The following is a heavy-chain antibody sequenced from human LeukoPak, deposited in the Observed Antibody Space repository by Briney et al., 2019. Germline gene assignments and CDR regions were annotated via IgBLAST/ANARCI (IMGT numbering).Heavy chain of an antibody. CDR2: IYHSGST. V-gene: IGHV4-4*02. Sequence: SGTLSLTCAVSGGSISSSNWWSWVRQPPGKGLEWIGEIYHSGSTNYNPSLKSRVTISVDKSKNQFSLKLSSVTAADTAVYYCARPRYSGSYSGVYNWFDPWGQGTLVTVSS. D-gene: IGHD1-26*01. CDR1: GGSISSSNW. CDR3: ARPRYSGSYSGVYNWFDP. J-gene: IGHJ5*02.